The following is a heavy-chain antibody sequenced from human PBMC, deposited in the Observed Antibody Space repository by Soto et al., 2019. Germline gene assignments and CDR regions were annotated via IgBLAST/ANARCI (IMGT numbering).Heavy chain of an antibody. D-gene: IGHD4-17*01. Sequence: PSETLSLTCTVSGGSISSGDYYWSWSRQPPGKGLEWIGYIYYSGSTYYNPSLKSRVTISVDTSKNQFSLKLSSVAAADTAVYYCARDASDYGGNSGGLDYWGQGTLVTVSS. CDR1: GGSISSGDYY. CDR2: IYYSGST. CDR3: ARDASDYGGNSGGLDY. V-gene: IGHV4-30-4*01. J-gene: IGHJ4*02.